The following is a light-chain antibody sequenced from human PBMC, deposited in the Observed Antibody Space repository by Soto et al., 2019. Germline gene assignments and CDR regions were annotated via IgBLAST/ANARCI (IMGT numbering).Light chain of an antibody. Sequence: DIQMPQSPSPLSALVGDRVTITCRASQSVSNWLAWYQQKPGKAPRLLISKASTLESGVPSRFSGSGSGTEFTLIISSLQPEDFATYYCQQYRSASTFGQGTKLEIK. CDR1: QSVSNW. V-gene: IGKV1-5*03. CDR3: QQYRSAST. J-gene: IGKJ2*02. CDR2: KAS.